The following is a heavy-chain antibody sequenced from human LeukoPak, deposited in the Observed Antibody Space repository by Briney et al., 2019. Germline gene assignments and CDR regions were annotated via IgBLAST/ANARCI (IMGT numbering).Heavy chain of an antibody. Sequence: SETLSLTCTVSGGSISSYYRSWIRQPPGKGLEWIGYIYYSGSTNYNPSLKSRVTISVDTSKNQFSLKLSSVTAADTAVYYCARDRYYYDSSGYRLVGFDYWGQGTLVTVSS. D-gene: IGHD3-22*01. CDR1: GGSISSYY. CDR3: ARDRYYYDSSGYRLVGFDY. J-gene: IGHJ4*02. CDR2: IYYSGST. V-gene: IGHV4-59*01.